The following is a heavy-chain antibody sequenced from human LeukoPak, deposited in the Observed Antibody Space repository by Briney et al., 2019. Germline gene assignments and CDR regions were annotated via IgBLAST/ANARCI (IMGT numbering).Heavy chain of an antibody. CDR2: SSSGGDA. Sequence: GGSLRLSCAASGFTFTDYAASSARPAPGKGLEWVSASSSGGDAFYADSVKGRFTLPRDNSRSTLFLQMISVRVEDTSLYFWASRTWVGGGQYDFDVWGQGTMVTVSS. D-gene: IGHD3-16*01. CDR3: ASRTWVGGGQYDFDV. CDR1: GFTFTDYA. J-gene: IGHJ3*01. V-gene: IGHV3-23*01.